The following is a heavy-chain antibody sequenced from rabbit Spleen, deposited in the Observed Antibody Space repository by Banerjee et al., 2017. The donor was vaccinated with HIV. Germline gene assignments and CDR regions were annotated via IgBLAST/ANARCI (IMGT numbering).Heavy chain of an antibody. Sequence: QEQLVESGGVLVQPEGSLPLTCKASGVSFSDTDVLCWVRQAPGKGLEWITCINIATGKSVYASWVSGRFIMSRTSSTTVTLQMTSLTAADTATYFCARDLVTAIGWNFALWGPGTLVTVS. D-gene: IGHD7-1*01. J-gene: IGHJ4*01. CDR1: GVSFSDTDV. CDR3: ARDLVTAIGWNFAL. V-gene: IGHV1S45*01. CDR2: INIATGKS.